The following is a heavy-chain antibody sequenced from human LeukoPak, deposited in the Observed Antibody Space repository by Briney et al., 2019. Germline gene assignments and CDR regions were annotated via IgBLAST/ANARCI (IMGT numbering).Heavy chain of an antibody. J-gene: IGHJ5*02. D-gene: IGHD3-10*01. CDR2: IYYSGST. Sequence: SETLSLTCTVSGGSISSSSYYWGWIRQPPGKGLEWIGSIYYSGSTYYNPSLKSRVTISVDTSKNQFSLKLSSVTAADTAVYYCACGWFGVNWFDPWGQGTLVTVSS. V-gene: IGHV4-39*07. CDR1: GGSISSSSYY. CDR3: ACGWFGVNWFDP.